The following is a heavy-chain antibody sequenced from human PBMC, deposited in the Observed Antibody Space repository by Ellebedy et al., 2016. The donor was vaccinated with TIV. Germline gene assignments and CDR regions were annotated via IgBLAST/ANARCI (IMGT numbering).Heavy chain of an antibody. J-gene: IGHJ4*02. D-gene: IGHD5-18*01. Sequence: PGGSLRLSCAASGFTFSPYAMSWVRQAPGKGLEWVSGIVGSGSQKYADYVKGRFTISRDNSKRTVDLQMNSLRAEDTAVYFCAKDRTSGDGYWVFDNWGQGTLVSVSP. CDR1: GFTFSPYA. V-gene: IGHV3-23*01. CDR3: AKDRTSGDGYWVFDN. CDR2: IVGSGS.